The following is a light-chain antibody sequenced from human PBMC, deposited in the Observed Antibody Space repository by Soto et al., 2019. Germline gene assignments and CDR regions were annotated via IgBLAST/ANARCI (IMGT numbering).Light chain of an antibody. J-gene: IGKJ1*01. V-gene: IGKV3-11*01. CDR2: DAS. Sequence: EIVLTQSPASLSLSPGERATLSCRASQSVSNYLAWYQQKPGQAPRLLIYDASNRATGIPARFSGSGSGTDFTLTIXSXEXXXXXXXXXXXXXXWPWTFGQGTKVEIK. CDR3: XXXXXWPWT. CDR1: QSVSNY.